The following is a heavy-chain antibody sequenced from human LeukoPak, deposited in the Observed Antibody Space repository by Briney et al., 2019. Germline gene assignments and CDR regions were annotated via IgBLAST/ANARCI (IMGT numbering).Heavy chain of an antibody. V-gene: IGHV3-23*01. CDR2: ISGSGGST. Sequence: GGSLRLSCAASGFTFSSYAMSWVRQAPGEGLEWVSAISGSGGSTYYADSVKGRFTISRDNSKNTLYLQMNSLRAEDTAVYYCAKAYTGYSAAAGGYFDLWGRGTLVTVSS. CDR3: AKAYTGYSAAAGGYFDL. CDR1: GFTFSSYA. J-gene: IGHJ2*01. D-gene: IGHD1-26*01.